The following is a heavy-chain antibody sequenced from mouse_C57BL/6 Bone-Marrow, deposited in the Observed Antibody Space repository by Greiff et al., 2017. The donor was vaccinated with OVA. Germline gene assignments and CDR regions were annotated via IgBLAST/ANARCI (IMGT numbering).Heavy chain of an antibody. V-gene: IGHV5-17*01. J-gene: IGHJ2*01. CDR3: ARRYYGSEDFDY. CDR2: ISSGSSTI. CDR1: GFTFSDYG. D-gene: IGHD1-1*01. Sequence: EVMLVESGGGLVKPGGSLKLSCAAFGFTFSDYGMHWVRQAPEKGLEWVAYISSGSSTIYYADTVKGRFTISRDNAKNTLFLQMTSLRSEDTAMYYCARRYYGSEDFDYWGQGTTLTVSS.